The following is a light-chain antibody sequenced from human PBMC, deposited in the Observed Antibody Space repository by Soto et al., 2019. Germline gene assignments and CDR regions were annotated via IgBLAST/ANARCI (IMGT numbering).Light chain of an antibody. CDR3: QQYNHWPPT. CDR2: GAS. J-gene: IGKJ5*01. CDR1: QSVSGN. V-gene: IGKV3-15*01. Sequence: EIVMTQSPATLSVSPGERATLSCRASQSVSGNLAWYQQKPGQAPRLLIYGASTRAPGIPARFSGSGSGTDFTLTISSLQAEDFAVYYGQQYNHWPPTFGQGTRLEIK.